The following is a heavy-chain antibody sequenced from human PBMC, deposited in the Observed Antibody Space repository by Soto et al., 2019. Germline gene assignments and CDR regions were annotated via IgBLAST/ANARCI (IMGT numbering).Heavy chain of an antibody. D-gene: IGHD6-6*01. CDR3: AKHIAARLDAFDI. Sequence: EVQLLESGGGLVQPGGSLRLSCAASRFTFSNYAMSLVRQAPGQGLKWVSTVTDSDTNTYYADSVKGRFTISRDNSKNTLYLHMNSLRADDTAVYYCAKHIAARLDAFDIWGQGTKVTVSS. CDR2: VTDSDTNT. J-gene: IGHJ3*02. CDR1: RFTFSNYA. V-gene: IGHV3-23*01.